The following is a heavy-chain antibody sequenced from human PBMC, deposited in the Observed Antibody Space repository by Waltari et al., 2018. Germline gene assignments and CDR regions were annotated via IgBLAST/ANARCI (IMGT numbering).Heavy chain of an antibody. J-gene: IGHJ3*02. D-gene: IGHD4-17*01. Sequence: QVQLQESGPGLVKPSETLSLTCTVSGGSISSYYWSWIRQPPGKGVEWIGYIDYSGSTNYNPSLKSRVTISVDTSKNQFSLKLTSVTAADTAVYYCARVVGTVTTFAFDMWGQGTMVTVSS. CDR1: GGSISSYY. CDR2: IDYSGST. V-gene: IGHV4-59*01. CDR3: ARVVGTVTTFAFDM.